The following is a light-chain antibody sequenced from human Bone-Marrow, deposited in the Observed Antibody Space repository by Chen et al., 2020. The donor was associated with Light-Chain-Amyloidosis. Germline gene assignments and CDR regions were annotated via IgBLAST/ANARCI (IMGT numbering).Light chain of an antibody. CDR1: QSISSY. Sequence: DIQMTQSPSSLSASVGDRVTITCRASQSISSYLNWYQQKPGQAPKLLIYTSSRLLSGVPSRCSGSGSVTDFTLTISSLQPEDFATYYCQQSYTMPRGFTFGPGTRVDIK. CDR3: QQSYTMPRGFT. CDR2: TSS. J-gene: IGKJ3*01. V-gene: IGKV1-39*01.